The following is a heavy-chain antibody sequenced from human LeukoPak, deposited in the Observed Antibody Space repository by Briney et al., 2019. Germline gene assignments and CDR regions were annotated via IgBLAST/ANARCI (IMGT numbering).Heavy chain of an antibody. D-gene: IGHD3-3*01. CDR1: GGSFSGYY. Sequence: PPETRSLTCAVYGGSFSGYYWSWIRQPPGKGLEWIGEINHSGGTNYNPSLKSRVTISVDTSKNQFSLKLSSVTAADTAVYYCARAYRIWSGTLGYWGQGTLVTVSS. V-gene: IGHV4-34*01. J-gene: IGHJ4*02. CDR3: ARAYRIWSGTLGY. CDR2: INHSGGT.